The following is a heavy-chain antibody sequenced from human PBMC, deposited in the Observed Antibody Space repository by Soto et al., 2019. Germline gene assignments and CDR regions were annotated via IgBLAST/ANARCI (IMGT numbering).Heavy chain of an antibody. V-gene: IGHV3-30*18. CDR1: GFPFSTYG. CDR3: AKGGEGYCSGTSCLYHMDA. D-gene: IGHD2-15*01. Sequence: PGGSLRLSCAASGFPFSTYGMHWVRQAPGKGLEWVAVMSYDGVNKYYADSVKGRFTISRDSSKNTLYVQMSSLRAEDTAVYYCAKGGEGYCSGTSCLYHMDAWGKGTTVTVSS. CDR2: MSYDGVNK. J-gene: IGHJ6*03.